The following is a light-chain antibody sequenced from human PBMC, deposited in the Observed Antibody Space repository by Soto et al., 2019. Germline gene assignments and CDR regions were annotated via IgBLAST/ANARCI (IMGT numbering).Light chain of an antibody. CDR2: DAS. CDR1: QTISNW. J-gene: IGKJ1*01. V-gene: IGKV1-5*01. Sequence: DIQMTQSPSVLSASIGDRVTIACRASQTISNWLAWYQQKPGKAPKLLIYDASSLESGVPSRFIGSGSGTEFTLTISRLQPDDFATYYCQQFNSYSWTFGQGTKVDIK. CDR3: QQFNSYSWT.